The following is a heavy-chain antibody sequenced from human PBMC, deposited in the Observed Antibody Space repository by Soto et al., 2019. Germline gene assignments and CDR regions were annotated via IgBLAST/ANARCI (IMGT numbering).Heavy chain of an antibody. D-gene: IGHD3-16*01. CDR3: AKDRLAGGFDY. J-gene: IGHJ4*02. Sequence: PGGSLRLXCAASGVTFSSYAMHWVRQAPGKGLEWVAVISYDGSNKYYADSVKGRFTISRDNSKNTVYLQMNSLRADDTAVYYCAKDRLAGGFDYWGQGTLVTVSS. CDR2: ISYDGSNK. CDR1: GVTFSSYA. V-gene: IGHV3-30-3*01.